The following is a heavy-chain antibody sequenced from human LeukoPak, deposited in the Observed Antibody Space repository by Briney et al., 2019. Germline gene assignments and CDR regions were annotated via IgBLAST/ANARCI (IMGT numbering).Heavy chain of an antibody. V-gene: IGHV3-48*03. CDR1: GFTFRTYE. D-gene: IGHD3-10*01. Sequence: GSLRLSCVASGFTFRTYEMNWVRQAPGKGLEWVSYISGSDTTVYYADSVRGRFTISRDNAKSSLYLQMNSLGAEDTAVYYCARDKIGYYGWFDPWGQGTLVTVSS. J-gene: IGHJ5*02. CDR2: ISGSDTTV. CDR3: ARDKIGYYGWFDP.